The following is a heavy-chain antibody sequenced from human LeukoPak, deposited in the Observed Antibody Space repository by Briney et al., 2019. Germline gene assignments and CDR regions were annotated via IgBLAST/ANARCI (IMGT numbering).Heavy chain of an antibody. Sequence: GGSLRLSCAASGFTFSSYGMHWVRQAPGKGLEWVAVISYDGSNKYYADSVKGRFTISRDNSKNTLYLQMNSLRAEDTAVYYCARVYSYGFGEHAFDIWGQGTMVTVSS. CDR2: ISYDGSNK. D-gene: IGHD5-18*01. V-gene: IGHV3-30*03. J-gene: IGHJ3*02. CDR3: ARVYSYGFGEHAFDI. CDR1: GFTFSSYG.